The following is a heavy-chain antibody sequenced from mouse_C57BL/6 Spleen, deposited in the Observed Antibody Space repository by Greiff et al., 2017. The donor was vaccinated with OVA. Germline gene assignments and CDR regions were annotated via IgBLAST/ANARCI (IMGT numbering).Heavy chain of an antibody. Sequence: VKLMESGPELVKPGASVKISCKASGYAFSSSWMNWVKQRPGKGLEWIGRIYPGDGDTNYNGKFKGKATLTADKSSSTAYMQLSSLTSEDSAVYFCARGGYYDAMDYWGQGTSVTVSS. CDR2: IYPGDGDT. J-gene: IGHJ4*01. V-gene: IGHV1-82*01. D-gene: IGHD2-2*01. CDR3: ARGGYYDAMDY. CDR1: GYAFSSSW.